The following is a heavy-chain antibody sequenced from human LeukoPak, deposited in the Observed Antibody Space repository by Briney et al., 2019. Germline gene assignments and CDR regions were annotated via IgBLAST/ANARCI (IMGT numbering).Heavy chain of an antibody. D-gene: IGHD1-26*01. CDR3: ARDNAGLVKHLDAFDL. V-gene: IGHV3-33*01. J-gene: IGHJ3*01. CDR1: GFIFSDYG. CDR2: IWNDGSNT. Sequence: GGSLRLSCAASGFIFSDYGMHWVRQPPGKGLEWVAVIWNDGSNTYYGDSVKGPFTISRDNSKNTLYLQMNSLRAEDTAIYYCARDNAGLVKHLDAFDLWGQGTMVTVAS.